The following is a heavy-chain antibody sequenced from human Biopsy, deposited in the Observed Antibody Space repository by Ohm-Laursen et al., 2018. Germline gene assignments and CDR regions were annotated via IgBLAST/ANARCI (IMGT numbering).Heavy chain of an antibody. Sequence: GTLSLTCTVSGGSISDSTYHWGWIRQSPGKGLEWIGNIYYSGNTDYSPSLKSRVTISVNTSNNKFTLKLRSVTAADTAVYNCARQVDFWSGYVDYWGQGTLVAVSS. CDR3: ARQVDFWSGYVDY. CDR1: GGSISDSTYH. J-gene: IGHJ4*02. CDR2: IYYSGNT. V-gene: IGHV4-39*01. D-gene: IGHD3-3*01.